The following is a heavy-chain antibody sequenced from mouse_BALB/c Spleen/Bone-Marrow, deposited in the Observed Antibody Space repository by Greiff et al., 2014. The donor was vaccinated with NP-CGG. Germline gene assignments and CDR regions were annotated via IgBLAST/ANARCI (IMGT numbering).Heavy chain of an antibody. CDR3: AVYGYAMDY. J-gene: IGHJ4*01. D-gene: IGHD1-1*01. CDR1: GFNIKDTY. Sequence: EVKLMESGAELVKPGASVKLSCTASGFNIKDTYMYWVKQRPEQGLEWIGRIDPANGHTIYDPKFQGKATITADTSSNTAYLQLSSLTSEDTAVYYCAVYGYAMDYWGQGTSVTFSS. V-gene: IGHV14-3*02. CDR2: IDPANGHT.